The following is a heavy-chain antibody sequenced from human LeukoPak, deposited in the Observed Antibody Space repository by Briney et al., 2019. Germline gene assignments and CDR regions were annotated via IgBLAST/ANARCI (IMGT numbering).Heavy chain of an antibody. Sequence: GRSLRLSCAASGFTFDDYGFHWVRQAPGKGLEWVSGISRNGYSIGNADSVKGRFTISRDNAKSSLYLQMNSMRAEDTALYFCPRDMDVMIGHGYYEHGLDVWGQGTTVTVSS. D-gene: IGHD3-22*01. CDR2: ISRNGYSI. J-gene: IGHJ6*02. CDR1: GFTFDDYG. V-gene: IGHV3-9*01. CDR3: PRDMDVMIGHGYYEHGLDV.